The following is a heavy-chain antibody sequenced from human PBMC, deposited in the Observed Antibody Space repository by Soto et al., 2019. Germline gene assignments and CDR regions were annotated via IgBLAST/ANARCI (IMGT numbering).Heavy chain of an antibody. D-gene: IGHD6-19*01. J-gene: IGHJ4*02. V-gene: IGHV1-8*01. CDR1: GHTFTSYD. CDR3: ARDSSGWYENRFDY. CDR2: MNPNSGNT. Sequence: ASVKVSCKASGHTFTSYDVNWVRQATGQGLEWMGWMNPNSGNTGYAQKFQGRVTMTRNTSISTAYMELSSLRSEDTAVYYCARDSSGWYENRFDYWGQGTLVTVSS.